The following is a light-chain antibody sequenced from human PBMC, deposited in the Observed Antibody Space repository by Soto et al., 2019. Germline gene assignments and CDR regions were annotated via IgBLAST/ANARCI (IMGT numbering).Light chain of an antibody. CDR1: QFLSSY. CDR3: HQRNK. Sequence: EVVFAPSPATPSLAPGERATPPRKASQFLSSYLAWYQQKPGQPPKPLIYDTSNRATGIPARFSGSRSGTDFTLTISSLEPEDFGVYFCHQRNKFGQGTRLEIK. V-gene: IGKV3-11*01. CDR2: DTS. J-gene: IGKJ5*01.